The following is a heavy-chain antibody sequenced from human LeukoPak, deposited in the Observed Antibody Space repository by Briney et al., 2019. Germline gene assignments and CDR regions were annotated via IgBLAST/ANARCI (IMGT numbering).Heavy chain of an antibody. CDR2: ISYDGSNK. D-gene: IGHD3-3*01. J-gene: IGHJ4*02. V-gene: IGHV3-30-3*01. Sequence: GRSLRLSCAASGFTFDDYAMHWVRQAPGKGLEWVAVISYDGSNKYYADPVKGRFTISRDNSKNTLYLQMNSLRAEDTAVYYCATVTIFGVDPFDYWGQGTLVTVSS. CDR1: GFTFDDYA. CDR3: ATVTIFGVDPFDY.